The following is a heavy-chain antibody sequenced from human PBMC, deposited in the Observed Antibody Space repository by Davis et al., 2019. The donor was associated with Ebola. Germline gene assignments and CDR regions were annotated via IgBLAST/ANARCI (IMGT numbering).Heavy chain of an antibody. Sequence: PSETLSLTCTVSGGSISSSSYYWGWIRQPPGKGLEWIGSIYYSGSTYYNPSLKSRVTISVDTSKNQFSLKLGSVTAADTAVYYCARPTRGTIAAAGPFDYWGQGTLVTVSS. CDR2: IYYSGST. CDR3: ARPTRGTIAAAGPFDY. V-gene: IGHV4-39*01. D-gene: IGHD6-13*01. CDR1: GGSISSSSYY. J-gene: IGHJ4*02.